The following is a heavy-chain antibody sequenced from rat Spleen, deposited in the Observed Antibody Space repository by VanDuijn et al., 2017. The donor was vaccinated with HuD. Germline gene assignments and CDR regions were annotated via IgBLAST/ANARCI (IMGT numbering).Heavy chain of an antibody. CDR1: GFSLTSYN. V-gene: IGHV2-30*01. CDR2: IWTGGST. CDR3: ARDPPYYSGDYFDY. Sequence: QVQLKESGPGLVQPSQTLSLTCTVSGFSLTSYNVHWVRQPTGKGLEWMGVIWTGGSTDYNSALKSRLSISRDTSKSQFFLKMNSLQTEDTATYYCARDPPYYSGDYFDYWGHGVMVTVSS. J-gene: IGHJ2*01. D-gene: IGHD1-1*01.